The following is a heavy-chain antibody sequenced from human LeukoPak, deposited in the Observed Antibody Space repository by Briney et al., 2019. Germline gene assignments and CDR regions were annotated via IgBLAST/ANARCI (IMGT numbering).Heavy chain of an antibody. D-gene: IGHD1-26*01. CDR2: IVVGSGNT. Sequence: SVKVSCKASGLTFTSSAVQWVRRARGQSLEWIGWIVVGSGNTNYAQKFQERVTITRDMSTSTAYMELSSLRSEDTAVYYCAAEAPLRFDPWGQGTLVTVSS. J-gene: IGHJ5*02. CDR1: GLTFTSSA. V-gene: IGHV1-58*01. CDR3: AAEAPLRFDP.